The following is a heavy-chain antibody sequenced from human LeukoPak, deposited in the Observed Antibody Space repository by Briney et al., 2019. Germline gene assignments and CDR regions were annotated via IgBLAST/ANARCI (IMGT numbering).Heavy chain of an antibody. V-gene: IGHV1-69*01. J-gene: IGHJ6*02. CDR1: GGTFSSYA. CDR3: ARSPTVVRYYYYYYGMDV. CDR2: IIPIFGTA. Sequence: GSSVKVSCKASGGTFSSYAISWVRQAPGQGLEWMGGIIPIFGTANYAQKFQGRVTITADESTSTAYMELSSLRSEDTAVYYCARSPTVVRYYYYYYGMDVWGQGTTVTVSS. D-gene: IGHD4-23*01.